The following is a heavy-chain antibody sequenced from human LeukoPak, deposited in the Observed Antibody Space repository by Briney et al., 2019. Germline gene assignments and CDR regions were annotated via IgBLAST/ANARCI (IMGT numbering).Heavy chain of an antibody. CDR3: ARGSQGTRLAFDI. CDR1: GFTFDDYA. CDR2: ISSGSSYI. V-gene: IGHV3-21*01. D-gene: IGHD2-8*01. J-gene: IGHJ3*02. Sequence: GRSLRPSCAASGFTFDDYAMHWVRQAPGKGLEWVSSISSGSSYIYYADSVKGRFTISRDNAKNSLYLQMNSLRAEDTAVYYCARGSQGTRLAFDIRGQGTMVTVSS.